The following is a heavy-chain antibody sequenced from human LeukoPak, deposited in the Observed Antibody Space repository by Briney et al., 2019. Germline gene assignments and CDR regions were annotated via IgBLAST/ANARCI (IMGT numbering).Heavy chain of an antibody. Sequence: PGESLKISCKASGYTFTNYWIGRVRHTPGKGLEWMGIIHPGDSDTRYRTSFQGQVTMSVDESTSTAYLHWTSLKASDTAIYYCARHAGYCTGGKCYSFYYFDYWGQGTLVTVSS. CDR2: IHPGDSDT. V-gene: IGHV5-51*01. CDR1: GYTFTNYW. CDR3: ARHAGYCTGGKCYSFYYFDY. D-gene: IGHD2-15*01. J-gene: IGHJ4*02.